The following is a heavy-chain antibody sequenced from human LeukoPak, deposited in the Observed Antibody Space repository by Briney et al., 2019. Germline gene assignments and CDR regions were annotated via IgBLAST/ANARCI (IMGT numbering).Heavy chain of an antibody. V-gene: IGHV4-39*07. CDR1: GGSISSSSYY. CDR3: AKDRSSGWYPPRYFQH. Sequence: PSETLSLTCTVSGGSISSSSYYWGWIRQPPGKGLEWIGSFYYSGSTYYNPSLKSRVTISVDTSKNQFSLKLSSVTAADTAVYYCAKDRSSGWYPPRYFQHWGQGTLVTVSS. J-gene: IGHJ1*01. D-gene: IGHD6-19*01. CDR2: FYYSGST.